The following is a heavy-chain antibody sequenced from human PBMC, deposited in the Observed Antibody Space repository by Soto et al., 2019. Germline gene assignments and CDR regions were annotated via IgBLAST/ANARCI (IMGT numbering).Heavy chain of an antibody. Sequence: SVKVSCKASGGTFSSYAISWVRQAPGQGLEWMGGIIPIFGTANYAQKFQGRVTITADKSTSTAYMELSSLRSEDTAVYYCARLDGYCSGGSCPTEFDYWGQGTQVTVSS. CDR3: ARLDGYCSGGSCPTEFDY. CDR1: GGTFSSYA. D-gene: IGHD2-15*01. J-gene: IGHJ4*02. CDR2: IIPIFGTA. V-gene: IGHV1-69*06.